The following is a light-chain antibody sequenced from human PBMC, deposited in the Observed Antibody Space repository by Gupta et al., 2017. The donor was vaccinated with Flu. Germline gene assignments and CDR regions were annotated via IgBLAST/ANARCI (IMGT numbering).Light chain of an antibody. Sequence: QSVLTQPPSASGTPGLSVTISCSGSSPNIGSNTVDWYQQLPGTAPKLLIYSNNQRPSGVPDRFSGSKSGASASPASSRLQSEDEADYYCAAWGDSLNGPGVFGGGTKLTVL. J-gene: IGLJ3*02. CDR2: SNN. CDR3: AAWGDSLNGPGV. V-gene: IGLV1-44*01. CDR1: SPNIGSNT.